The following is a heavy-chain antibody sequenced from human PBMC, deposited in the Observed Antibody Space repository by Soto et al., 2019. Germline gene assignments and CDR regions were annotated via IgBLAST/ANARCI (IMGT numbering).Heavy chain of an antibody. D-gene: IGHD3-10*01. Sequence: EVQLVESGGGLVQPGGSLRLSCAASGLTFSSYSMNWVRQAPGKGLEWVSYISSSSGAIYYADSVKGRFTISRDNAKNSLYLQMNSLRAEDTAVYYCVRDELPGVYWFDPWGQGTLVTVSS. CDR2: ISSSSGAI. CDR3: VRDELPGVYWFDP. J-gene: IGHJ5*02. V-gene: IGHV3-48*01. CDR1: GLTFSSYS.